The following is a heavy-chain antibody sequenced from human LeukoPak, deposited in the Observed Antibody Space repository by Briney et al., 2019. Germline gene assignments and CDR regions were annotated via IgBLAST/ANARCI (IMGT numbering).Heavy chain of an antibody. J-gene: IGHJ4*02. D-gene: IGHD2-2*01. CDR1: GYTFTGYY. Sequence: ASVKVSCKASGYTFTGYYMHWVRQAPGQGLEWMGWINPNSGGTNYAQKFQGRVTMTRDTSISTAYMELSRLRSDDTAVYYCARDEPIVVVPAALLDYWGQGTLVTLSS. CDR2: INPNSGGT. CDR3: ARDEPIVVVPAALLDY. V-gene: IGHV1-2*02.